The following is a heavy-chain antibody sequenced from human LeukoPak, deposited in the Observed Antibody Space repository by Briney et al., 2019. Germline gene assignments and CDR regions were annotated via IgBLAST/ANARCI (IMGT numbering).Heavy chain of an antibody. CDR2: ISYDGSNK. V-gene: IGHV3-30*04. CDR1: GFTFSSYA. J-gene: IGHJ4*02. Sequence: GGSLRLSCAASGFTFSSYAMSWVRQAPGQGLERVAVISYDGSNKYYADSVKGRFTISRDNSKNALYLQMNSLRAEDTAVYYCARGSHYGSGSYYAYWGQGTLVTVSP. D-gene: IGHD3-10*01. CDR3: ARGSHYGSGSYYAY.